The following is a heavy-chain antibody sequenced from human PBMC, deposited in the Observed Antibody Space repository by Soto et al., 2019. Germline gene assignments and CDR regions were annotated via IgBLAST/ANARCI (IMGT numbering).Heavy chain of an antibody. CDR2: IYYSGST. CDR3: ARTYSGSHGAFDI. J-gene: IGHJ3*02. D-gene: IGHD1-26*01. V-gene: IGHV4-39*01. Sequence: SETLYLPCTVSGGSISSSSYYWGWIRQPPGKGLEWIGSIYYSGSTYYNPSLKSRVTISVDTSKNQFSLKLSSVTAADTAVYYCARTYSGSHGAFDIWGQGTMVTVS. CDR1: GGSISSSSYY.